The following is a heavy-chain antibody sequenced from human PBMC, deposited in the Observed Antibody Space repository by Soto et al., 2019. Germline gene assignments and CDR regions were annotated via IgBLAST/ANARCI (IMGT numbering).Heavy chain of an antibody. D-gene: IGHD5-18*01. Sequence: PSETLSLTCTVSGGSISSGDYYWSWIRQPPGKGLEWIGYIYYSGSTYYNPSLKSRVTISVDTSKNQFSLKLSSVTAADTAVYYCARTWIQLATDYWGQGTLVTVSS. J-gene: IGHJ4*02. V-gene: IGHV4-30-4*01. CDR2: IYYSGST. CDR1: GGSISSGDYY. CDR3: ARTWIQLATDY.